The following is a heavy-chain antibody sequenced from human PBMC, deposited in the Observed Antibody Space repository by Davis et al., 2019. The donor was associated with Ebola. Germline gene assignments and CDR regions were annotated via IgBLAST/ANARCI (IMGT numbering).Heavy chain of an antibody. CDR2: IRSKANSYAT. J-gene: IGHJ4*02. Sequence: GGSLRLSCAASGFTFSGSAMHWFRQASGKGLEWVGRIRSKANSYATAYAASVKGRFTISRDDSKNTAYLQMNSLKTEDTAVYYCSEAAASVDYWGQGTLVTVSS. D-gene: IGHD6-13*01. V-gene: IGHV3-73*01. CDR1: GFTFSGSA. CDR3: SEAAASVDY.